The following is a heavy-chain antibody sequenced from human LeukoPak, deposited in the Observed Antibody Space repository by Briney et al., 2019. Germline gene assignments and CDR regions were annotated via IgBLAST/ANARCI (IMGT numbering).Heavy chain of an antibody. CDR2: IKTDGSET. CDR1: GFNFRDHW. CDR3: VKNNGWFHLAQ. Sequence: PGGSLRLSCAVSGFNFRDHWMDWVRQAPGKGLEWVGHIKTDGSETYYLDSLRGRFSISRDNTNNALYLQMNSLRVEDTAVYYCVKNNGWFHLAQWGQGTLVTVSS. J-gene: IGHJ4*02. V-gene: IGHV3-7*03. D-gene: IGHD6-19*01.